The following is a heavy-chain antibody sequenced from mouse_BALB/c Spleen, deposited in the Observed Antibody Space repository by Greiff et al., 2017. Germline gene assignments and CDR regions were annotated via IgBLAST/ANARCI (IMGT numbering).Heavy chain of an antibody. D-gene: IGHD2-4*01. CDR1: GFTFSSYA. Sequence: EVQGVESGGGLVKPGGSLKLSCAASGFTFSSYAMSWVRQTPEKRLEWVASISSGGSTYYPDSVKGRFTISRDNARNILYLQMSSLRSEDTAMYYCARGEGMITTPFAYWGQGTLVTVSA. CDR3: ARGEGMITTPFAY. J-gene: IGHJ3*01. CDR2: ISSGGST. V-gene: IGHV5-6-5*01.